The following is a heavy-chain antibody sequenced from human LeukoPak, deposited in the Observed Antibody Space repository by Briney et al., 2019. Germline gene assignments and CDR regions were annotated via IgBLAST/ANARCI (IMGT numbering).Heavy chain of an antibody. D-gene: IGHD3-10*01. CDR2: INPNSGGT. V-gene: IGHV1-2*02. J-gene: IGHJ5*02. Sequence: ASVKVSCKASGYTFTGYYIHWVRQAPGQGLECMGWINPNSGGTNYAQKFQGRVTMTRETSISTAYMELSRLRSDDTAVYYCARGGSGSYFSWLDPWGQGPLVTVSS. CDR3: ARGGSGSYFSWLDP. CDR1: GYTFTGYY.